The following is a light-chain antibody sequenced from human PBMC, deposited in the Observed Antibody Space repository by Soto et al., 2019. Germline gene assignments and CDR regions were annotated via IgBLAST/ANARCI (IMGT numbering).Light chain of an antibody. CDR3: LLSYGDPWV. Sequence: QTVVTQEPSVTVSPGGTVTLTCGSNTGPVTRGHWPYWFQQKPGQAPRIVIYDTSTKESWTPARFSGSLLGGKAALTLSGAQPEDEADYYCLLSYGDPWVFGGGTKLTVL. J-gene: IGLJ3*02. CDR1: TGPVTRGHW. V-gene: IGLV7-46*01. CDR2: DTS.